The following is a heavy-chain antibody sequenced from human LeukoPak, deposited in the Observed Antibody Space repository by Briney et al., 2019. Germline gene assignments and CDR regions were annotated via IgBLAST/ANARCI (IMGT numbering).Heavy chain of an antibody. Sequence: GGSLRLSCAASGFTFSSYSMNWVRQAPGKGLEWVSGISWNSDRIGYADSVKGRFTISRDNAKNSLYLQMNSLRAEDTALYYCAKDHYGSGSYRDAFDIWGQGTMVTVSS. CDR1: GFTFSSYS. J-gene: IGHJ3*02. CDR2: ISWNSDRI. D-gene: IGHD3-10*01. CDR3: AKDHYGSGSYRDAFDI. V-gene: IGHV3-9*01.